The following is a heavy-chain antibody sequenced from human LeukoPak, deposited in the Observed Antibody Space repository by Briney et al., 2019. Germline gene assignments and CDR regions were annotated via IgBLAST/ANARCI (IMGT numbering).Heavy chain of an antibody. V-gene: IGHV1-69*05. J-gene: IGHJ3*02. CDR3: ARDTEIVTGAFDI. D-gene: IGHD3-22*01. CDR1: GGTFSSYA. Sequence: SVKVSCKASGGTFSSYAISWVRQAPGQGLEWMGGIIPIFGTANYAQKFQGRVTITTDESTSTAYMELSSLRSEDTAVYYCARDTEIVTGAFDIWGQGTTATVSS. CDR2: IIPIFGTA.